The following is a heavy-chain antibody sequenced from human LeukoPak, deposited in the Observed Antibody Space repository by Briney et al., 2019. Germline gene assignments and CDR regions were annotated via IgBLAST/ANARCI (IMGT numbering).Heavy chain of an antibody. CDR2: IYTSGST. CDR1: GGSISSNY. D-gene: IGHD2-2*01. Sequence: PSETLSLTCTVSGGSISSNYWSWIRQPAGKGLEWIGRIYTSGSTSYNPSLKSRVTMSVDTSKNQFSLKLSSVTAADTAVYYCARGSYCSSTSCYYYYYYMDVWGKGTTFTVSS. J-gene: IGHJ6*03. CDR3: ARGSYCSSTSCYYYYYYMDV. V-gene: IGHV4-4*07.